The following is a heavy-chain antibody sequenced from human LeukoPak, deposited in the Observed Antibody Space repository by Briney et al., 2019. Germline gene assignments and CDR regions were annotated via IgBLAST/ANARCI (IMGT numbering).Heavy chain of an antibody. D-gene: IGHD4-11*01. CDR3: ARRIVITTTGPAFDV. CDR2: IDPNSGGT. J-gene: IGHJ3*01. Sequence: ASVKVSCKASGYTFSDHYMHWVRQAPGQGLEWMGWIDPNSGGTNYAQKLQGRVTMTRDTSISTAYMELSRLRSDATAVYYCARRIVITTTGPAFDVWGQGTMLTVSS. CDR1: GYTFSDHY. V-gene: IGHV1-2*02.